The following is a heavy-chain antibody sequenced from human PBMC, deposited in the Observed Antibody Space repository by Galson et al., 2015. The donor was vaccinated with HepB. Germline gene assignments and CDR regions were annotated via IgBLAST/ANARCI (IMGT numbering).Heavy chain of an antibody. CDR2: INAGNGNT. D-gene: IGHD5-18*01. CDR3: ARESTAWIQLWFNY. V-gene: IGHV1-3*01. Sequence: SVKVSCKASGYTFTSYAMHWVRQAPGQRLEWMGWINAGNGNTKYSQKFQGRVTITRDTSASTAYMELSSLRSEDTAVYYCARESTAWIQLWFNYWGQGTLVTVSS. CDR1: GYTFTSYA. J-gene: IGHJ4*02.